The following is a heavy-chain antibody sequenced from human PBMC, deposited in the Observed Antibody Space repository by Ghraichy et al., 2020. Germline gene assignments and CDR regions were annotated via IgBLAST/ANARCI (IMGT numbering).Heavy chain of an antibody. V-gene: IGHV3-43*01. Sequence: GGSLRLSCAASGFTFDDYTMHWVRQAPGKGLEWVSLISWDGGSTYYADSVKGRFTISRDNSKNSLYLQMNSLRTEDTALYYCAKDLVVGYSYGPFDYWGQGTLVTVSS. CDR3: AKDLVVGYSYGPFDY. J-gene: IGHJ4*02. CDR1: GFTFDDYT. CDR2: ISWDGGST. D-gene: IGHD5-18*01.